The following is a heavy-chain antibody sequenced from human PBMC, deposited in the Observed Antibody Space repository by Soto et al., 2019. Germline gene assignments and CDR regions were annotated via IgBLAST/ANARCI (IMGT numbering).Heavy chain of an antibody. CDR2: IASDGKDK. Sequence: SMRLSCAASGFTFSNYAIHWVRKAPRKGLEWVAVIASDGKDKRYADSAKGRFTISRDNSKNTVYLQMNSLRGEDTAVYYCAKDGAIRAADYFFDYWGQGSLVTVSS. J-gene: IGHJ4*02. CDR3: AKDGAIRAADYFFDY. D-gene: IGHD2-2*02. CDR1: GFTFSNYA. V-gene: IGHV3-30*18.